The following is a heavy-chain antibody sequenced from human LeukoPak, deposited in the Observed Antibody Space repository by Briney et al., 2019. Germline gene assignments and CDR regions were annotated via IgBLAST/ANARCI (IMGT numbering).Heavy chain of an antibody. D-gene: IGHD2-2*01. CDR2: IYSGGST. J-gene: IGHJ4*02. Sequence: GGSLRLSCAASGFTVSSNYMSWVRQAPGKGLEWVSVIYSGGSTYYADSVKGRFTISRDNSKNTLYLQMNSLRAEDTAVYYCARGPRGYCSSTSCAFDYWGQGTLVTVSS. V-gene: IGHV3-66*01. CDR1: GFTVSSNY. CDR3: ARGPRGYCSSTSCAFDY.